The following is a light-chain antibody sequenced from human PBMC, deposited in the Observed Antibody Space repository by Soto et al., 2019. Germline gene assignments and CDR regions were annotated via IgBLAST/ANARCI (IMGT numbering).Light chain of an antibody. Sequence: EIVMTQSPATLSVSPGERATLSCWASQTVISNLAWYQKKPGQAPRLLISGASTRATGVPARFSGSGSGTKFTLTISNLQSEDSALYYCHQYNAWPQTFGQGTRVEIK. CDR1: QTVISN. CDR2: GAS. CDR3: HQYNAWPQT. V-gene: IGKV3-15*01. J-gene: IGKJ1*01.